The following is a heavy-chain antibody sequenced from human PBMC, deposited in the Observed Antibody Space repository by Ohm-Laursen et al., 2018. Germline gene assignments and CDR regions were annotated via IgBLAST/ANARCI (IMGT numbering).Heavy chain of an antibody. CDR1: GYTFTSYG. CDR2: ISAYNGNT. Sequence: SVKVSCKASGYTFTSYGISWVRQAPGQGLKWMGWISAYNGNTNNAQKLQGRVTMTTDTSTSTAYMELRSLRSDDTAVYYCARGGYCSGGSCYRYYYYGMDVWGQGTTVTVSS. J-gene: IGHJ6*02. V-gene: IGHV1-18*01. CDR3: ARGGYCSGGSCYRYYYYGMDV. D-gene: IGHD2-15*01.